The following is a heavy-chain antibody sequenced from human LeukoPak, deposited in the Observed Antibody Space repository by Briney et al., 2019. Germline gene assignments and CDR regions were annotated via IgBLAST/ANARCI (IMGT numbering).Heavy chain of an antibody. Sequence: ASVKVSCKASGYTFTSYGISWVRQAPGQGLEWMGWISAYNGNTNYAQKLQGRVTMTTDTSTSTAYMELRSLRSDDTAVYYCTYSSTSFPLYYYYGMDVWGQGTTVTVSS. CDR1: GYTFTSYG. J-gene: IGHJ6*02. V-gene: IGHV1-18*01. CDR2: ISAYNGNT. CDR3: TYSSTSFPLYYYYGMDV. D-gene: IGHD2-2*01.